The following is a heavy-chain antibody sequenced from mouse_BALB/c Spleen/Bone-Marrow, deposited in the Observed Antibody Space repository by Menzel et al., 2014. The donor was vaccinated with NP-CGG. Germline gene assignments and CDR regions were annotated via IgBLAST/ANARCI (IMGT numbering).Heavy chain of an antibody. V-gene: IGHV1-52*01. CDR3: ARGRDYDVFSY. CDR1: GYTFTSYW. D-gene: IGHD2-4*01. CDR2: IDPYDSET. J-gene: IGHJ3*01. Sequence: VKLMESGAELVRPGASVKLSSKASGYTFTSYWMNWVKRRPEQGLEWIGRIDPYDSETHYNQKFKDKAILTVDKSSSTAYMQLSSLTSEDSAVYYCARGRDYDVFSYWGQGTLVTVSA.